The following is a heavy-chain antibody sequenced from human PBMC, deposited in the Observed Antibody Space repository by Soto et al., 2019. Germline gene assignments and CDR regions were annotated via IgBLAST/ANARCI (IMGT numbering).Heavy chain of an antibody. J-gene: IGHJ4*02. CDR1: GYPFTSYG. CDR2: ISAYNGNT. V-gene: IGHV1-18*04. D-gene: IGHD6-19*01. Sequence: XSVKVACKASGYPFTSYGISWVRQAPGQGLEWMGWISAYNGNTNYAQKLQGRVTMTTDTSTSTAYMELRSLRSDDTAVYYCARDLAEQWLVGRYWGQGTLVTVSS. CDR3: ARDLAEQWLVGRY.